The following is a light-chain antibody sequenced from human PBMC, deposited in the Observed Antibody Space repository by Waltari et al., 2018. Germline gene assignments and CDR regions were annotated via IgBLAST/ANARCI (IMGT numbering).Light chain of an antibody. V-gene: IGKV1-27*01. CDR1: QNINNY. J-gene: IGKJ1*01. CDR3: HRYNTPPPT. Sequence: DIKMTQSPPALSASVGDRVIITCRASQNINNYVAWYQHAPGKVPKLLIYAASTLHSGVPSRFSGSGSGTDFTLAIASLQPEDVATYYCHRYNTPPPTFGQGTKVEIK. CDR2: AAS.